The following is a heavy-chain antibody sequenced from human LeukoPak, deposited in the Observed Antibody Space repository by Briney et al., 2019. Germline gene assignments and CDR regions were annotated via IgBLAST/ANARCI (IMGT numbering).Heavy chain of an antibody. V-gene: IGHV1-2*06. J-gene: IGHJ4*02. D-gene: IGHD6-19*01. CDR1: GYTFTGYY. Sequence: GASVKVSCKTSGYTFTGYYMHWVRQAPGQGLEGMGRINPNSGGTNYAQKFQGRVTITRETSISKDYMELSRLRYDDTAVYYCARGGSGWLDYFDYWGQGTLVTVSP. CDR2: INPNSGGT. CDR3: ARGGSGWLDYFDY.